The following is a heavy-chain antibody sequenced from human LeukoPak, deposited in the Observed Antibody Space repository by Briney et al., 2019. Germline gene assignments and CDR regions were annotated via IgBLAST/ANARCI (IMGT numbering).Heavy chain of an antibody. CDR3: AKDGYYYDSSGYYYDYYYYMDV. CDR1: GFTFSSYS. V-gene: IGHV3-21*01. Sequence: PGGSLRLSCAASGFTFSSYSMNWVRQAPGKGLEWVSSISSSSSYIYYADSVKGRFTISRDNAKNSLYLQMNSLRAEDTAVYYCAKDGYYYDSSGYYYDYYYYMDVWGKGTTVTVSS. CDR2: ISSSSSYI. D-gene: IGHD3-22*01. J-gene: IGHJ6*03.